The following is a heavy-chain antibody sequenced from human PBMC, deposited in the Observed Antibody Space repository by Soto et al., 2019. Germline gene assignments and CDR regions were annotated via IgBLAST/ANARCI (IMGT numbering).Heavy chain of an antibody. V-gene: IGHV1-69*12. CDR1: GGTFSSYA. D-gene: IGHD3-3*01. CDR3: ASVGIFGVVMHFDY. J-gene: IGHJ4*02. CDR2: IIPIFGTA. Sequence: VRLMQSGAEVKEPGSSVKVSCKASGGTFSSYAISWVRQAPGQGLEWMGGIIPIFGTANYAQKFQGRVTITADESTSTAYMELSSLRSEDTAVYYCASVGIFGVVMHFDYWGQGTLVTVSS.